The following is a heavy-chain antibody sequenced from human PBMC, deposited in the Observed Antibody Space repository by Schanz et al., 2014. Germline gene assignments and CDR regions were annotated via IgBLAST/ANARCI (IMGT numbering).Heavy chain of an antibody. J-gene: IGHJ5*01. V-gene: IGHV3-23*04. CDR1: GFSVGNKY. CDR2: ISGRDGST. Sequence: EVQLVESGGGLVQPGGSLRLSCAASGFSVGNKYMNWVRQAPGMGLEWVSAISGRDGSTYYADSVRGRFTISRDNSKNTVHLQMNSLRAEDTAVYYCAKQHSVRGVIYLNWFDSWGQGTLVTVSS. D-gene: IGHD3-10*01. CDR3: AKQHSVRGVIYLNWFDS.